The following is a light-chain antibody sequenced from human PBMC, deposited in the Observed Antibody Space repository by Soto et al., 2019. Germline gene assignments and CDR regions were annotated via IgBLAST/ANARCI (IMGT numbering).Light chain of an antibody. V-gene: IGKV3-20*01. J-gene: IGKJ2*02. CDR1: QTVSSNY. Sequence: EIVLTQSPGTLSLSPGERATLSCRASQTVSSNYLAWYRQKPGQAPRLLIYGASSRATGIPDRVSGSGSGTDFNLTISRLEPEDFAVYYCQQYGRSPCTFGQGTKLEIK. CDR2: GAS. CDR3: QQYGRSPCT.